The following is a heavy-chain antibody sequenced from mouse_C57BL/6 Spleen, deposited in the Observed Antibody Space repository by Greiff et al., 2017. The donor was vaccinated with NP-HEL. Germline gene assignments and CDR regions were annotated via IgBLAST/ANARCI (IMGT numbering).Heavy chain of an antibody. V-gene: IGHV1-81*01. D-gene: IGHD1-1*01. CDR1: GYTFTSYG. CDR3: ARWDYYGSSPYWYFDV. CDR2: IYPRSGNT. Sequence: VQLQQSGAELARPGASVKLSCKASGYTFTSYGISWVKQRTGQGLEWIGEIYPRSGNTYYNEKFKGKATLTADKSSSTAYMELRSLTSEDSAVDFCARWDYYGSSPYWYFDVWGTGTTVTVSS. J-gene: IGHJ1*03.